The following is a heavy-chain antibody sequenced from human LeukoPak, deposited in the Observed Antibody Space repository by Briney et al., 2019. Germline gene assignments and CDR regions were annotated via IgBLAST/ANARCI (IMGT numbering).Heavy chain of an antibody. CDR3: AKRGVVIRVILVGFHKEAYYFDS. Sequence: PGGSLRLSCAVSGITLSNYAMTWVRQAPGKGLEWVAGLSGSGGGTNYADSVKGRFTISRDNSKNTLYLQMNNLRVDDTAVYFCAKRGVVIRVILVGFHKEAYYFDSWGQGALVTVSS. V-gene: IGHV3-23*01. CDR2: LSGSGGGT. D-gene: IGHD3-22*01. J-gene: IGHJ4*02. CDR1: GITLSNYA.